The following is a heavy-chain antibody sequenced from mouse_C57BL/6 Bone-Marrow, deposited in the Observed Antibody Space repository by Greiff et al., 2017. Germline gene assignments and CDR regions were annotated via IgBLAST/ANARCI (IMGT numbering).Heavy chain of an antibody. V-gene: IGHV1-55*01. CDR3: ARCRWLLPNYFDY. J-gene: IGHJ2*01. CDR1: GYTFTSYW. D-gene: IGHD2-3*01. CDR2: LYPGSGST. Sequence: VQLQQPGAELVKPGASVKMSCKASGYTFTSYWITWVKQRPGQGLEWIGDLYPGSGSTNYNAKFKSKATLTVDTSSSTAYMQLSSLTSEDSAVYYCARCRWLLPNYFDYWGQGTTLTVSS.